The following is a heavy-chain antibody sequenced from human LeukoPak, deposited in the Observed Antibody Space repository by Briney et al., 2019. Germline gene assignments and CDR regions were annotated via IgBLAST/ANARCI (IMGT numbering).Heavy chain of an antibody. D-gene: IGHD3-10*01. CDR2: IYYSGST. CDR3: ASLWFGELSYYFDY. V-gene: IGHV4-39*01. Sequence: GSLRLSCAASGFTVSSNYMSWVRQPPGKGLEWIGSIYYSGSTYYNPSLKSRVTISVDASKNQFSLKLSSVTAADTAVYYCASLWFGELSYYFDYWGQGTLVTVSS. CDR1: GFTVSSNY. J-gene: IGHJ4*02.